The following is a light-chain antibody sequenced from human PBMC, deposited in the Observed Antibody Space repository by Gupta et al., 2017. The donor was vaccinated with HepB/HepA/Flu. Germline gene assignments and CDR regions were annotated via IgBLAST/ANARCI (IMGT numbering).Light chain of an antibody. V-gene: IGLV2-11*01. CDR1: SSDVGGYNY. Sequence: QSALTQPRSVSGSPGQSVTISCTGTSSDVGGYNYVSWYQQHPGKAPILMIYDVSKRPSGVPYRFSGSNSGTTASLTISGLQAEDEADYYCCSYAGSSLFGGGTKLTVL. CDR3: CSYAGSSL. J-gene: IGLJ2*01. CDR2: DVS.